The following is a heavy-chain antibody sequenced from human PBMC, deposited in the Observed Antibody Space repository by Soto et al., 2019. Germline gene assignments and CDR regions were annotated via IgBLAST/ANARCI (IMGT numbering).Heavy chain of an antibody. D-gene: IGHD6-6*01. CDR2: ISAGSSNI. V-gene: IGHV3-21*01. Sequence: EVELVESGGGLVKPGGSLTLSCAASGFTFRTYYMIWVRQAPGKGLEWVSSISAGSSNIYYAPSVKGRFTTSRDNAKNSLYLQINSLRAEDTAVYYCARQYPSSSRHFDHWGQGTLVTVSS. CDR1: GFTFRTYY. J-gene: IGHJ4*02. CDR3: ARQYPSSSRHFDH.